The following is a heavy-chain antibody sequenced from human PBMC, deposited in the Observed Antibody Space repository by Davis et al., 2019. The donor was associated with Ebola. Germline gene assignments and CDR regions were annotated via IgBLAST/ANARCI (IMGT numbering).Heavy chain of an antibody. Sequence: SETLSLTCTVSNGSINNYYWSWVRLPPGKGLEWLGYIYYTGRTNYSPSLKSRVTMSVDTSKKQVSLKLTSVTGADTATYYCARHHSGDGDWLGPWGPGTLVTVSS. V-gene: IGHV4-59*08. D-gene: IGHD4-17*01. CDR3: ARHHSGDGDWLGP. J-gene: IGHJ5*02. CDR2: IYYTGRT. CDR1: NGSINNYY.